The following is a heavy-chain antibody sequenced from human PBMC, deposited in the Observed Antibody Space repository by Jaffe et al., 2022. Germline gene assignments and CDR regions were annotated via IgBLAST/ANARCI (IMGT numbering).Heavy chain of an antibody. V-gene: IGHV4-38-2*01. J-gene: IGHJ6*03. Sequence: QVQLQESGPGLVKPSETLSLTCAVSGYSISSGYYWGWIRQPPGKGLEWIGSIYHSGSTYYNPSLKSRVTISVDTSKNQFSLKLSSVTAADTAVYYCARHAYYYYYMDVWGKGTTVTVSS. CDR2: IYHSGST. CDR3: ARHAYYYYYMDV. CDR1: GYSISSGYY.